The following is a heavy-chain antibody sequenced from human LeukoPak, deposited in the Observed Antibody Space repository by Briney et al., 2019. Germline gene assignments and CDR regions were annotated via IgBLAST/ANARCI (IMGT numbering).Heavy chain of an antibody. CDR2: INPNSGGT. V-gene: IGHV1-2*04. CDR3: AREMYSSSLYVP. CDR1: GYTFTGYY. J-gene: IGHJ5*02. Sequence: ASVKVSCKASGYTFTGYYMHWVRQAPGQGLEWMGWINPNSGGTNYAQKFQGWVTMTRDTSISTAYMELSSLRSEDTAVYYCAREMYSSSLYVPWGQGTLVTVSS. D-gene: IGHD6-6*01.